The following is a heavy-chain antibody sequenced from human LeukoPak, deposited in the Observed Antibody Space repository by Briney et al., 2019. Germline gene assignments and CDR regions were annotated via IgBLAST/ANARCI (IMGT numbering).Heavy chain of an antibody. CDR2: ISGSGGST. D-gene: IGHD5-24*01. V-gene: IGHV3-23*01. Sequence: PGKSLRLSCAASGFTFSSYAMSWVRQAPGKGLEWVSAISGSGGSTYYADSVKGRFTISRDNSKNTLYLQMNSLRAEDTAVYYCAKGRAWLQTFDYWGQGTLVTVSS. J-gene: IGHJ4*02. CDR3: AKGRAWLQTFDY. CDR1: GFTFSSYA.